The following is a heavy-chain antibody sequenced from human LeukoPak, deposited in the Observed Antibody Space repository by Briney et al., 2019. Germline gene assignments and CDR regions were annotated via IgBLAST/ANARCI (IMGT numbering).Heavy chain of an antibody. CDR3: GKCDANGAHFDY. D-gene: IGHD2-21*02. V-gene: IGHV3-23*01. CDR1: GLTVSDDI. Sequence: FLRGYPVTLGLTVSDDIVTKERPIPRTRLGEVSGISGSGFTTYYADSVNGRFTNSRDNANNTLYLQMSTLRADDTAVYYCGKCDANGAHFDYLGQGTLVRVSS. J-gene: IGHJ4*02. CDR2: ISGSGFTT.